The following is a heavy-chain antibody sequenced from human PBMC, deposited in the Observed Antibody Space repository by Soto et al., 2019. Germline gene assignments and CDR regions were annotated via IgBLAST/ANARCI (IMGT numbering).Heavy chain of an antibody. CDR2: ISYDGSNK. D-gene: IGHD6-19*01. CDR1: GFTFSSYG. J-gene: IGHJ6*02. V-gene: IGHV3-30*18. Sequence: QVQLVESGGGVVQPGRSLRLSCAASGFTFSSYGMHWVRQAPGKGLEWVAVISYDGSNKYYADSVKGRFTISRDNSKNTLYLQMNSLRAEDTAVYYCAKDRSSGWYGYSYYGMDVWGQGTTVTVSS. CDR3: AKDRSSGWYGYSYYGMDV.